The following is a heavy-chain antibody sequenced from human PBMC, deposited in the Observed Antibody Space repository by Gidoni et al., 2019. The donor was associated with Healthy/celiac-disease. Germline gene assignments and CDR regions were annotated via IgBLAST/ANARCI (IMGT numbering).Heavy chain of an antibody. D-gene: IGHD6-13*01. V-gene: IGHV4-39*01. CDR3: ARHRGSSWYLFDY. J-gene: IGHJ4*02. CDR1: GGSISSSSYY. CDR2: IYYSGST. Sequence: HLQLQESAPGLVKPSETLSLTCTVSGGSISSSSYYWGWIRQPPGKGLEWIGSIYYSGSTYYNTSLKSRVTISVDTSKNQFSLKLSSVTAADTAVYYCARHRGSSWYLFDYWGQGTLVTVSS.